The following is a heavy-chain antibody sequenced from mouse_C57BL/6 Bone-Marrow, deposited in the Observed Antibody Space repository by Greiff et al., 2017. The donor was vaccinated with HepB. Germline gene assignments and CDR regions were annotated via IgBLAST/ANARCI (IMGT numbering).Heavy chain of an antibody. CDR2: IDPENGDT. CDR3: TALYSNYVGY. Sequence: DVHLVESGAELVRPGASVKLSCTASGFNIQDDYMHWVKQRPEQGLEWIGWIDPENGDTEYASKFQGKATITADTSSNTAYLQLSSLTSEDTAVYYCTALYSNYVGYWGQGTTLTVSS. CDR1: GFNIQDDY. D-gene: IGHD2-5*01. V-gene: IGHV14-4*01. J-gene: IGHJ2*01.